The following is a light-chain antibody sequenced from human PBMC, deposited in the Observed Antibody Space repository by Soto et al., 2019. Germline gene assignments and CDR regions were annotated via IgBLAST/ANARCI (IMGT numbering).Light chain of an antibody. CDR3: QQYNNWPPFT. CDR1: QVIGSRY. Sequence: EIVMTQSPGTLSLSPGERATISCRASQVIGSRYLAWYHQNSGQAPRLLIYGASTRATGIPGRFSGSGSGTEFSLTISSLQSEDFAFYYCQQYNNWPPFTFGPGTKVDIK. CDR2: GAS. J-gene: IGKJ3*01. V-gene: IGKV3-15*01.